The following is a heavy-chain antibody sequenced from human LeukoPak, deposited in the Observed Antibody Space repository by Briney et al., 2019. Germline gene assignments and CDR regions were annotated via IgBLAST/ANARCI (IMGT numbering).Heavy chain of an antibody. CDR1: GGSISSSSYY. J-gene: IGHJ4*02. V-gene: IGHV4-39*01. D-gene: IGHD6-6*01. CDR2: IYYSGST. Sequence: SGTLSLTCTVSGGSISSSSYYWGWIRQPPGKGLEWIGSIYYSGSTYYNPSLKSRVTISVDASKNQFSLKLSSVTAADTAVYYCARRVAAPTIWGQGTLVTVSS. CDR3: ARRVAAPTI.